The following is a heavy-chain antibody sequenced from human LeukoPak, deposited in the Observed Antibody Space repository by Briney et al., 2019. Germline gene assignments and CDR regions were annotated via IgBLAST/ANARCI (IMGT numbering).Heavy chain of an antibody. J-gene: IGHJ4*02. Sequence: SXXVSCKASGGTFISYAISWVRQAPGQGLEWMGGIIPIFGTANYAQKFQGRVTITTDESTSTAYMELSSLRSEDTAVYYCASSTSGSYYNGGFRENDYWGQGTLVTVSS. CDR2: IIPIFGTA. D-gene: IGHD3-10*01. CDR1: GGTFISYA. CDR3: ASSTSGSYYNGGFRENDY. V-gene: IGHV1-69*05.